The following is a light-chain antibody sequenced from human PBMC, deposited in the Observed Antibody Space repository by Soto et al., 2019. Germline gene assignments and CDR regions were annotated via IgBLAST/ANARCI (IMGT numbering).Light chain of an antibody. CDR3: QQYESFPRT. CDR2: KAS. Sequence: DIQMTQSPSTLSASVGDRVTITCRARQSIDNYLAWYQQKPGKAPKLLIYKASSLERGVPSRFSGSGSGTEFTLSISSLQPDDFANSYCQQYESFPRTFGQGTKVEIK. J-gene: IGKJ1*01. V-gene: IGKV1-5*03. CDR1: QSIDNY.